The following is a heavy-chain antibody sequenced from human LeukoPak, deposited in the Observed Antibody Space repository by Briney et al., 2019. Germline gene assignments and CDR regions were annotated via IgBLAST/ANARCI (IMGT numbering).Heavy chain of an antibody. V-gene: IGHV4-59*01. D-gene: IGHD2-21*02. CDR3: ARGGSGGDCSAFDY. CDR2: IYYSGST. Sequence: SETLSLTCTVSGGSISSYYWSWIRQPLGKGLEWIGYIYYSGSTNYNPSLKSRVTISVDTSKNQFSLKLSSVTAADTAVYYCARGGSGGDCSAFDYWGQGTLVTVSS. J-gene: IGHJ4*02. CDR1: GGSISSYY.